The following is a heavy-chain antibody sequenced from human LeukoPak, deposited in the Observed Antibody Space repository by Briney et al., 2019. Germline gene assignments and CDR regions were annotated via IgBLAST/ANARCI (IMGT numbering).Heavy chain of an antibody. CDR1: GGTFSSYT. V-gene: IGHV1-69*02. CDR2: IIPILGIA. CDR3: ADHYYDSSGYYEYFDY. J-gene: IGHJ4*02. D-gene: IGHD3-22*01. Sequence: SVKVSCKASGGTFSSYTISWVRQAPGQGLEWMGRIIPILGIANYAQKFQGRVTITAGKSTSTAYMELSSLRSEDTAVYYCADHYYDSSGYYEYFDYWGQGTLVTVSS.